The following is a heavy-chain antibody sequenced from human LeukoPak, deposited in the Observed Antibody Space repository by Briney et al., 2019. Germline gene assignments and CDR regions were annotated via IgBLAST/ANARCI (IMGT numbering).Heavy chain of an antibody. J-gene: IGHJ2*01. CDR1: GGSISSYY. CDR3: ARLGYNDYVARYFDL. Sequence: SETLSLTCTVSGGSISSYYWSWIRQPPGRGLEWIGYLYHSGTTNYNPSLKSRVTISVDTSKNEFSLKLTSVTAADTAVYYCARLGYNDYVARYFDLWGRGTQVNVSS. CDR2: LYHSGTT. D-gene: IGHD5-24*01. V-gene: IGHV4-59*08.